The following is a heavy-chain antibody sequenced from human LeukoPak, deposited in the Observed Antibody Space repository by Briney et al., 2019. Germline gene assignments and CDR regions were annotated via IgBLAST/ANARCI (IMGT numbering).Heavy chain of an antibody. CDR1: GGTFSSYA. V-gene: IGHV1-69*13. J-gene: IGHJ4*02. Sequence: SLKVSCKASGGTFSSYAISWVRQAPGQGLEWMGGIIPIFGTANYAQKFQGRVTITADESTSTAYMELSSLRSEDTAVYYCARQLHPGIAAAGPFDYWGQGTLVTVSS. D-gene: IGHD6-13*01. CDR3: ARQLHPGIAAAGPFDY. CDR2: IIPIFGTA.